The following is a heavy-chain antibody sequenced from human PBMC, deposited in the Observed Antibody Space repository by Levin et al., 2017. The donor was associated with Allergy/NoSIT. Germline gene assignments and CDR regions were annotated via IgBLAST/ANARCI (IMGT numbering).Heavy chain of an antibody. CDR1: GYTFTGYY. J-gene: IGHJ4*02. Sequence: ASVKVSCKASGYTFTGYYMHWVRQAPGQGLEWMGWINPNSGGTNYAQKFQGRVTMTRDTSISTAYMELSRLRSDDTAVYYCARDPTRLYYDFWSGYSPLYYFDYWGQGTLVTVSS. CDR2: INPNSGGT. D-gene: IGHD3-3*01. V-gene: IGHV1-2*02. CDR3: ARDPTRLYYDFWSGYSPLYYFDY.